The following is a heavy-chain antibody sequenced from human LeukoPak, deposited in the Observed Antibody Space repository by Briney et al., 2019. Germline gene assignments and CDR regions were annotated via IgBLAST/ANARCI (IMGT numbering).Heavy chain of an antibody. CDR1: GFTFISYA. CDR2: MSAGGTST. Sequence: GGSLRLSCAASGFTFISYAMSWVRQAPGKGLEWVSAMSAGGTSTYYADSVKGRFTISRDNSKNTLYLHMNSLRAEDTAVYYCAKMRGIVITFGGVIFDSWGQGTLATVSS. CDR3: AKMRGIVITFGGVIFDS. V-gene: IGHV3-23*01. D-gene: IGHD3-16*01. J-gene: IGHJ4*02.